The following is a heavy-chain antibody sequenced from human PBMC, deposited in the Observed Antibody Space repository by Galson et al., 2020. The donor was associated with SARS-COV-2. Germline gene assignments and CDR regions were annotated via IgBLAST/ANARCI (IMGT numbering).Heavy chain of an antibody. CDR3: AREGQQWLVFGDFDY. V-gene: IGHV3-11*01. Sequence: GESLKISCAASGFTFSDYYMSWIRQAPGKGLEWVSYISSSGSTIYYADSVKGRFTISRDNAKNSLYLQMNSLRAEDTAVYYCAREGQQWLVFGDFDYWGQGTLVTVSS. D-gene: IGHD6-19*01. CDR2: ISSSGSTI. J-gene: IGHJ4*02. CDR1: GFTFSDYY.